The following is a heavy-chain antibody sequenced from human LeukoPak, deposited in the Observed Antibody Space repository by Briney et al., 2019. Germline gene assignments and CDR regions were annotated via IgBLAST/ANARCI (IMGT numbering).Heavy chain of an antibody. D-gene: IGHD3-22*01. Sequence: GGSLRVSCAASGFTVSSDYMSWVRQAPGKGVEWVSVIYSGGKTYYADSVKGRFSISRDNSKNTLYLQMNSLRAEDTAVYYCARFRDSSGYDYWGQGTLVTVSS. CDR1: GFTVSSDY. V-gene: IGHV3-66*01. CDR2: IYSGGKT. J-gene: IGHJ4*02. CDR3: ARFRDSSGYDY.